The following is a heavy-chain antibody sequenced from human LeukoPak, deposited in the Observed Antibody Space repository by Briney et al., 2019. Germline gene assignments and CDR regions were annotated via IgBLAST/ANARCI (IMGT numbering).Heavy chain of an antibody. V-gene: IGHV3-30*03. CDR1: GFTFSSYG. J-gene: IGHJ5*02. D-gene: IGHD3-3*01. Sequence: GGSLRLSCAASGFTFSSYGMHWVRQAPGKGLEWVAVISYDGSNKYYADSVKGRFTISRDNSKNTLYLQMNSLRAEDTAVYYCARGGPINYDFWSGPEFDPWGQGTLVTVSS. CDR2: ISYDGSNK. CDR3: ARGGPINYDFWSGPEFDP.